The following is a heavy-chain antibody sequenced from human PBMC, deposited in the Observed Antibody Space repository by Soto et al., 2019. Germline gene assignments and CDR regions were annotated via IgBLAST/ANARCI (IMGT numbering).Heavy chain of an antibody. J-gene: IGHJ4*02. D-gene: IGHD2-2*01. V-gene: IGHV3-21*01. CDR1: GFAFNNYG. CDR3: AREDSIIIPAVSDF. CDR2: ISKSDYT. Sequence: GGSLRLSCTVSGFAFNNYGINWVRQAPGKWLEWVSSISKSDYTYYSDSVKGRFAISRDNAKSSVSLQMNTLRVEDTAVYYCAREDSIIIPAVSDFWGQGTLVTVSS.